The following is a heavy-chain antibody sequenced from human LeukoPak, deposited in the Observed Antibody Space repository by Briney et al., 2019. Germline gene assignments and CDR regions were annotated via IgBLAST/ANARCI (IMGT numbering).Heavy chain of an antibody. J-gene: IGHJ4*02. V-gene: IGHV3-30*03. D-gene: IGHD6-6*01. Sequence: GGSLRLSCAASGFTFSSYGMHWVRQAPGKGLEWVAVISYDGSNKYYADSVKGRFTISRDNSKNTLYLEMNSLRAEDTAVYYCARGRLYSSSPNLDYWGQGTLVSVSS. CDR3: ARGRLYSSSPNLDY. CDR2: ISYDGSNK. CDR1: GFTFSSYG.